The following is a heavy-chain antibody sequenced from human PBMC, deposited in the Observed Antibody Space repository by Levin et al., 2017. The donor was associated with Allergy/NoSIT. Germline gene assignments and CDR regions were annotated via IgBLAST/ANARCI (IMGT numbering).Heavy chain of an antibody. CDR1: GFSVTRG. Sequence: GESLKISCEASGFSVTRGLTWVRQAPGKGLEWVSGFDSSYNIYYRQSVKGRFTVSRDTSKNMVYLQMNSLRVEDSAVYFCTRWDGYADDWGRGTLVTVSA. V-gene: IGHV3-53*01. J-gene: IGHJ4*02. CDR3: TRWDGYADD. CDR2: FDSSYNI. D-gene: IGHD5-18*01.